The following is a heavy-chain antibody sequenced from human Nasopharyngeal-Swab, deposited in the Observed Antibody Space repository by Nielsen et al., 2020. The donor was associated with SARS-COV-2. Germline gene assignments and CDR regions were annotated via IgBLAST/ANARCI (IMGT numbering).Heavy chain of an antibody. D-gene: IGHD3-22*01. V-gene: IGHV4-39*01. CDR2: ISYGGNT. CDR1: GGSISDTNYY. CDR3: ARHSRVATVVEVTLFDY. Sequence: SETLSLTCIVSGGSISDTNYYWTWIRQPPGEGLDWIESISYGGNTFYNPSLKSRVTLSVDMSRNQFSLRLSSVTAADTAVYYCARHSRVATVVEVTLFDYWGQGTLVTISS. J-gene: IGHJ4*02.